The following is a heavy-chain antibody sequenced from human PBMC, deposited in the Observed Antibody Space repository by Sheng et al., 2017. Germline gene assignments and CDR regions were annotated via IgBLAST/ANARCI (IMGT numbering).Heavy chain of an antibody. CDR2: ISSAGTDP. CDR3: AKERRVGSIHDGFDI. V-gene: IGHV3-30*18. CDR1: EFTFSMYG. D-gene: IGHD3-10*01. J-gene: IGHJ3*02. Sequence: QGQLVESGGGVVQPGRSLRLSCVASEFTFSMYGMNWFRQAPGKGLEWLAVISSAGTDPYYGDSVEGRVAISRDNSKNTLFLQMDSLRNEDTAVYYCAKERRVGSIHDGFDIWGQGTMVTVAS.